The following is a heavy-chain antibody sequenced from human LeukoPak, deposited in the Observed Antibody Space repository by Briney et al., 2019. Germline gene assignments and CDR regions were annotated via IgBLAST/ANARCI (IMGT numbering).Heavy chain of an antibody. CDR2: IYYSGST. CDR1: GGSISSYY. Sequence: SETLSLTCTVSGGSISSYYWSWIRQPPGKGLEWIGYIYYSGSTNYNPSLKSRVTISVDTSKNQFSLKLSSVTAADTAMYYCARDPFITIFGVVIRRDYWGQGTLVTVSS. D-gene: IGHD3-3*01. CDR3: ARDPFITIFGVVIRRDY. J-gene: IGHJ4*02. V-gene: IGHV4-59*12.